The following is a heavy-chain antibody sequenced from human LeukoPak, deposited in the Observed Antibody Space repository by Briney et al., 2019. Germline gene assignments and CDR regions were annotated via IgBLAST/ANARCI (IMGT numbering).Heavy chain of an antibody. J-gene: IGHJ4*02. D-gene: IGHD2-15*01. V-gene: IGHV4-30-4*01. CDR3: ARYRRGGCDY. CDR2: IYYSGST. Sequence: SETLPLTCTVSGGSISSGDYYWSWIRQPPGKGLEWIGYIYYSGSTYYNPSLKSRVTISVDTSKNQFSLKLSSVTAADTAVYYSARYRRGGCDYWGQGTLVTVSS. CDR1: GGSISSGDYY.